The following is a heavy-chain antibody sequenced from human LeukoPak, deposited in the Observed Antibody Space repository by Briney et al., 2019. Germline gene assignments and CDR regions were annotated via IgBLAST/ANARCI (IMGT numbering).Heavy chain of an antibody. V-gene: IGHV3-23*01. CDR3: GRGGWGGGGGGDCYDY. D-gene: IGHD2-21*01. J-gene: IGHJ4*02. CDR1: GFTFSNAW. Sequence: PGGSLRLSCAASGFTFSNAWMTWVRQAPGKGLEWVSAINGGGGNTYYADSVKDRFTISRDNSKNTLYPQMNTLRAEDAAVYSCGRGGWGGGGGGDCYDYWGQGTLVTVSS. CDR2: INGGGGNT.